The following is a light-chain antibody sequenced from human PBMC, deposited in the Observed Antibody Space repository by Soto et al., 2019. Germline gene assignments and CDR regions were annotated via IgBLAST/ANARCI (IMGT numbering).Light chain of an antibody. J-gene: IGKJ2*01. CDR3: XXXXXYXYT. CDR2: ETS. V-gene: IGKV1-17*03. Sequence: DVQMAXSPSAMSASVGDRVTIACRASXXXXXFVAWFQHKAGRAPERLIYETSNLQPGVPSRFSGSGSGTEFTLXXXXLXXXDXXXXXXXXXXXYXYTFGQGTKLEIK. CDR1: XXXXXF.